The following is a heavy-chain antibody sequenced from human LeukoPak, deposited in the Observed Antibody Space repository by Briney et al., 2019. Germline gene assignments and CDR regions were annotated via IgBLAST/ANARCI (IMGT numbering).Heavy chain of an antibody. D-gene: IGHD6-19*01. Sequence: SETLSLTCAVYGGSFSGYYWSWIRQPPGKGLEWIGEINHSGSTNYNPSLKSRVTISVDTSKNQFSLKLSSVTAADTAVYYCARDRPGYSSGWFRPSYYFDYWGQGTLVTVSS. CDR2: INHSGST. CDR1: GGSFSGYY. J-gene: IGHJ4*02. V-gene: IGHV4-34*01. CDR3: ARDRPGYSSGWFRPSYYFDY.